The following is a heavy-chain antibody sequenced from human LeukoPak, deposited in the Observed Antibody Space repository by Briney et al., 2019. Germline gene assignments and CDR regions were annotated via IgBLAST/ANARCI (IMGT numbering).Heavy chain of an antibody. Sequence: SVKVSCKASGGTFSSYAISWVRQAPGQGLEWMGRIIPIFGTANYAQKFQGRVTITTDESTSTAYMELSSLRSEDTAVYYCARPLRSGYYYNAFEIWGQGTMVTVSS. CDR1: GGTFSSYA. CDR3: ARPLRSGYYYNAFEI. CDR2: IIPIFGTA. J-gene: IGHJ3*02. D-gene: IGHD3-22*01. V-gene: IGHV1-69*05.